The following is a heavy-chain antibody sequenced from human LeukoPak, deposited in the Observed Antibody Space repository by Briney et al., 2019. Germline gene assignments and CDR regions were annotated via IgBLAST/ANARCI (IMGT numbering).Heavy chain of an antibody. V-gene: IGHV4-59*12. CDR2: ISYIGST. CDR3: AKSNGYGLIDI. Sequence: SETLSLTCIVSGGSISSDSWSWIRQPPGKGLEWIGYISYIGSTNYNPSLKSRVTMSLDTSRNQFSLKLNSVTAADTAVYYCAKSNGYGLIDIWGQGTMVTVSS. D-gene: IGHD3-10*01. J-gene: IGHJ3*02. CDR1: GGSISSDS.